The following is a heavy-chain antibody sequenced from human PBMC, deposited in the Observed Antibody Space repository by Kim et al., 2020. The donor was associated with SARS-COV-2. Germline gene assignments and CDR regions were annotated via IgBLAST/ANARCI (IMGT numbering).Heavy chain of an antibody. Sequence: GGSLRLSCAVSGFTFSSYEMNWVRQAPGKGLEWVSYISNSGDIIYYADSVKGRFTISRDNAKNSLYLQMNSLRAEDTAVYYCATGCQIRDYWGQGTLVTVSS. V-gene: IGHV3-48*03. CDR1: GFTFSSYE. CDR2: ISNSGDII. CDR3: ATGCQIRDY. J-gene: IGHJ4*02.